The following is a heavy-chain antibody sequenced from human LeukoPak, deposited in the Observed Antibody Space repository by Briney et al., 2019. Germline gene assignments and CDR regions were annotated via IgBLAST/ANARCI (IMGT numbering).Heavy chain of an antibody. Sequence: SETLSLTCAVSGASISGSGYYLGWIRQPPGKGLEWIGNIYYTGNTYYNASLQSRVTISIDTSKNQFSLRLNSVTAADTAMYYCTKSGGYGLIDYWGQGTLVTVSS. J-gene: IGHJ4*02. CDR1: GASISGSGYY. V-gene: IGHV4-39*01. D-gene: IGHD1-26*01. CDR3: TKSGGYGLIDY. CDR2: IYYTGNT.